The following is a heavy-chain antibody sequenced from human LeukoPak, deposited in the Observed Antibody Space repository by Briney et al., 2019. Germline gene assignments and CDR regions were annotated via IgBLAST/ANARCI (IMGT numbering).Heavy chain of an antibody. J-gene: IGHJ4*02. CDR1: GFTFSSYS. Sequence: GGSLRLSCAASGFTFSSYSMNWVRQAPGKGLEWVSSISSSSSYIYYADSVKGRFTISRDNAKNSLYLQMNSLRPEDTAVYYCAKETWPTVTTPGHTYFDYWGQGALVTVSS. CDR3: AKETWPTVTTPGHTYFDY. CDR2: ISSSSSYI. V-gene: IGHV3-21*01. D-gene: IGHD4-17*01.